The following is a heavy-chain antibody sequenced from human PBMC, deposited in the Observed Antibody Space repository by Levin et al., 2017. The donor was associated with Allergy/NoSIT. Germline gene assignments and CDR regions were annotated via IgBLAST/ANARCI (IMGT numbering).Heavy chain of an antibody. CDR2: IYPGDSDT. CDR3: ARRAYSQEYFDY. Sequence: KVSCKGSGYSFTTYWIGWVRQMPGKGLEWMGIIYPGDSDTRYSPSFQGQVTISADKSISTAYLQWSSLKASDTAMYYCARRAYSQEYFDYWGQGTLVTVSS. D-gene: IGHD6-13*01. CDR1: GYSFTTYW. J-gene: IGHJ4*02. V-gene: IGHV5-51*01.